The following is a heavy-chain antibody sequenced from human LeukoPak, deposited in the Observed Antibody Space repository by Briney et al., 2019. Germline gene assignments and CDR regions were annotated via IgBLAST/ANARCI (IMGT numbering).Heavy chain of an antibody. CDR3: ARDLGVYAPDAFDI. CDR2: INPNSGGT. V-gene: IGHV1-2*02. D-gene: IGHD2-8*01. Sequence: GASVKVSCKASGGTFSSYAISWVRQAPGQGLEWMGWINPNSGGTNYAQKFQGRVTMTRDTSISTAYMELSRLRSDDTAVYYCARDLGVYAPDAFDIWGQGTMVTVSS. CDR1: GGTFSSYA. J-gene: IGHJ3*02.